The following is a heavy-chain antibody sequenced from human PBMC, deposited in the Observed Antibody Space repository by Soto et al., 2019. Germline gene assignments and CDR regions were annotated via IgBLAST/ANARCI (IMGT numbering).Heavy chain of an antibody. Sequence: QVELVESGGGLVKPGGSLRLSCVVSGFTFSDYFMNWIRQAPGKGLEWVSYISSSSSYTKYAASVKGRFTISRDNAKNSLYLQMNSLRAEDTAVYYCARSYSSRFQHWGQGTLVTVSS. CDR3: ARSYSSRFQH. CDR1: GFTFSDYF. CDR2: ISSSSSYT. V-gene: IGHV3-11*06. D-gene: IGHD6-13*01. J-gene: IGHJ1*01.